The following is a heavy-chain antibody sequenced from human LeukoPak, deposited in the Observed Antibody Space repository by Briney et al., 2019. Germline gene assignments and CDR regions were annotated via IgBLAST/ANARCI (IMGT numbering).Heavy chain of an antibody. CDR3: AREGRGYDFWSGYWSGYYYYMDV. Sequence: ASVKVSCKASGYTFTRYYMHWVRQAPGQGLEWMGIINPSGGSTRYAQKFQGRVTMTRDTSTSPVYMELSSLRSEDTAVYYCAREGRGYDFWSGYWSGYYYYMDVWGKGTTVTVSS. CDR2: INPSGGST. CDR1: GYTFTRYY. V-gene: IGHV1-46*01. D-gene: IGHD3-3*01. J-gene: IGHJ6*03.